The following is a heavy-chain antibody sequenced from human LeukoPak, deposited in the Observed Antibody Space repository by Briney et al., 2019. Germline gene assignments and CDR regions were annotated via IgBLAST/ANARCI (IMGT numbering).Heavy chain of an antibody. V-gene: IGHV4-34*01. D-gene: IGHD3-3*01. Sequence: SETLSLTCAVYGGSFSGYYWSWIRQPPVKGLERIGEINHSGSTNYNPSLKSRVTISVDTSKDQFSLKLSSVTAADTAVYYCARGRYDFWSGYPDPTTKFDYWGQGTLVTVSS. J-gene: IGHJ4*02. CDR3: ARGRYDFWSGYPDPTTKFDY. CDR2: INHSGST. CDR1: GGSFSGYY.